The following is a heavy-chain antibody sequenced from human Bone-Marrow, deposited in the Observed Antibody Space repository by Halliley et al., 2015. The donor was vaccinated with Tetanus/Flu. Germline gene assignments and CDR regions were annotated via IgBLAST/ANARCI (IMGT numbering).Heavy chain of an antibody. CDR1: GFMFRNYA. J-gene: IGHJ6*02. CDR3: TRDPNVCVGDACFNYYFYGMDV. CDR2: IRTKPFGGTP. D-gene: IGHD2-21*02. Sequence: SLRLSCSASGFMFRNYAINWVRQAPGKGLEWVGFIRTKPFGGTPEYAASVEGRFTISRDDSKNIAYLVINSLRAEDTAVYFCTRDPNVCVGDACFNYYFYGMDVWGRGTTVTVSS. V-gene: IGHV3-49*04.